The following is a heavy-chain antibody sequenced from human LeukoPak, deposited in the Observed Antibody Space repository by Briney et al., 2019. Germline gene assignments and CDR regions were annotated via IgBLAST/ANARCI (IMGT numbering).Heavy chain of an antibody. CDR2: IYYSGST. D-gene: IGHD6-13*01. CDR3: ASGIAAAGH. J-gene: IGHJ4*02. Sequence: PSETLSLTCTVSGGSISSGSYYWSWIRQPAGKGLEWIGYIYYSGSTNYNPSLKSRVTISVDTSKNQFSLKLSSVTAADTAVYYCASGIAAAGHWGQGTLVTVSS. V-gene: IGHV4-61*10. CDR1: GGSISSGSYY.